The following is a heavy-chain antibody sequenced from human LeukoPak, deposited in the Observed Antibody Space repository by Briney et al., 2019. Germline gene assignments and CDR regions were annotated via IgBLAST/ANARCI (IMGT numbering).Heavy chain of an antibody. D-gene: IGHD6-13*01. J-gene: IGHJ4*02. V-gene: IGHV3-7*03. Sequence: PGGSLRLSCAASGFIFSTYWMSWVRQAPGKGLEWVANINQDGSEEFYVDSVKGRFTISRDNAKKSLYLRMNSLRAEDTAVYYCASGQQLGYWGQGTLVTVSS. CDR1: GFIFSTYW. CDR3: ASGQQLGY. CDR2: INQDGSEE.